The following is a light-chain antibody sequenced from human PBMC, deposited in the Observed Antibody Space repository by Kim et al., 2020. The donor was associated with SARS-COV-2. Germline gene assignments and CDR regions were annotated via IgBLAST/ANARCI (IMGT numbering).Light chain of an antibody. Sequence: LPPGERATLSCRASQSVSSNLAWCQQRPGQAPRLLIYGASNRATGIPDRFSGSGSGTDFNLTISRLEPEDFAVYYCQQYGSLPFTFGPGTKVDIK. J-gene: IGKJ3*01. V-gene: IGKV3-20*01. CDR3: QQYGSLPFT. CDR1: QSVSSN. CDR2: GAS.